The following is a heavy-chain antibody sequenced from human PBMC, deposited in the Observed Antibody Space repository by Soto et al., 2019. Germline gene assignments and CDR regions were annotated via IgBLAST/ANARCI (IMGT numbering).Heavy chain of an antibody. D-gene: IGHD2-15*01. Sequence: GGSLRLSCAASGFAFSSHSMYWVRQAPGKGLEWVSYISSSGISIHYADSVKGRFTISRDNARNSLPLQMNSLRDDDTAVYYCAKGRVDTAYFDCWGQGTLVTVSS. CDR3: AKGRVDTAYFDC. CDR2: ISSSGISI. V-gene: IGHV3-48*02. CDR1: GFAFSSHS. J-gene: IGHJ4*02.